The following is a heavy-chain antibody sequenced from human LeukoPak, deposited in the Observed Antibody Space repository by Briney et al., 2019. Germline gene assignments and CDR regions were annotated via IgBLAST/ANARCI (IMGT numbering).Heavy chain of an antibody. J-gene: IGHJ4*02. V-gene: IGHV3-53*01. CDR2: IYSGGST. D-gene: IGHD1-26*01. CDR1: GFTVSSNY. CDR3: ASPRYSGSYYGFDY. Sequence: GGSLRLSCAASGFTVSSNYMSWVRQAPGKGLEWVSVIYSGGSTHYADSVKGRFTISRDNSKNTLYLQMNSLRAEDTAVYYCASPRYSGSYYGFDYWGQGTLVTVSS.